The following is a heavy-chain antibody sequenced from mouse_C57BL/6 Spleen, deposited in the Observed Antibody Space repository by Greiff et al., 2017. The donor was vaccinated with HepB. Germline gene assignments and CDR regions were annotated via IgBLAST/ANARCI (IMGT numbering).Heavy chain of an antibody. J-gene: IGHJ4*01. CDR2: ISSVSSTI. D-gene: IGHD2-3*01. V-gene: IGHV5-17*01. CDR3: ARGYCYDSSLYYAMDY. CDR1: GFTFSDYG. Sequence: DVKLVEPGGGLVKPGGSLKISCAASGFTFSDYGMHWVRQAPEKGLEWVAYISSVSSTIYYADTVKGRFTISRDNAKNNQFLQMTSLRSEDTAMYYCARGYCYDSSLYYAMDYWGQGTSVTVSS.